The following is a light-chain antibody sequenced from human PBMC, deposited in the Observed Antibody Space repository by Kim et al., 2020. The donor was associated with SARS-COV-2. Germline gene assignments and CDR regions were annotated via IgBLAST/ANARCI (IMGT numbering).Light chain of an antibody. V-gene: IGKV4-1*01. CDR1: QTVLYNSNNKNY. CDR3: QQNSCTPPT. CDR2: WAS. Sequence: DIVMTQSPDSLSVSLGERATLNCKSSQTVLYNSNNKNYLAWYQQKPGQAPKLLIYWASIRESGVSDRFSGSGSETDFTLTISSLQAEDVAVYYCQQNSCTPPTFGHGTKLEI. J-gene: IGKJ2*01.